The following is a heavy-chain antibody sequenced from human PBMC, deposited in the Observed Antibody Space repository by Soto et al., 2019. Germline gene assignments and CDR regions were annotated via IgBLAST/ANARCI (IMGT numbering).Heavy chain of an antibody. D-gene: IGHD3-9*01. CDR1: GYSFTNHW. Sequence: GESLKISCEGSGYSFTNHWIGWVRQMPGKGLEWMGSIYPGDSDTKYSPSFQGQVTISADRSVSTAYLQWSSLKASDTAMYYCARLNYDILTGYHYHYYGLDVWGQGTTVTVSS. CDR2: IYPGDSDT. V-gene: IGHV5-51*01. J-gene: IGHJ6*02. CDR3: ARLNYDILTGYHYHYYGLDV.